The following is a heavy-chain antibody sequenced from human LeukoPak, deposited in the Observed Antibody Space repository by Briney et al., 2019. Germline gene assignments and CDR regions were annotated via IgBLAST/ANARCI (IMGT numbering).Heavy chain of an antibody. CDR2: IRAEGAPT. V-gene: IGHV3-23*01. D-gene: IGHD6-19*01. CDR3: VKDVHCRDSICATKIVVAGYLDH. CDR1: GFSFSIYS. J-gene: IGHJ4*02. Sequence: GGSLRLSRRASGFSFSIYSMNWVRQARGKGLEGVSVIRAEGAPTLYADSVEGRFNISRDNYKNMLYLQMNSLRVEDTATYYCVKDVHCRDSICATKIVVAGYLDHWGQGTQVTVSA.